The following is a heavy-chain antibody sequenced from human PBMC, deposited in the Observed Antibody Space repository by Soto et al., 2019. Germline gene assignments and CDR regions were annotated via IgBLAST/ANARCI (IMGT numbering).Heavy chain of an antibody. V-gene: IGHV3-23*01. Sequence: GGSLRLSCAASGSTFSSYAMKWVRQAPGKGLEWVSLIGESGTPTYYADSVKGRFTISRDNSGNTLFLEMYSLRAEDTAVYYCARYIPGVRYYRLDVWGQGTTVTVSS. J-gene: IGHJ6*02. CDR2: IGESGTPT. CDR1: GSTFSSYA. D-gene: IGHD2-2*01. CDR3: ARYIPGVRYYRLDV.